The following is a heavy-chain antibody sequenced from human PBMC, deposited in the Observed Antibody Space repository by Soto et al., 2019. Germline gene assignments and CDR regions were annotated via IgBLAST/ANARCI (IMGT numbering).Heavy chain of an antibody. V-gene: IGHV3-7*01. CDR3: GTDQWGGAFDL. CDR1: DFTISPYW. D-gene: IGHD3-10*01. Sequence: EVQVVESGGGLVQPGGSLRLSCATSDFTISPYWMTWVRQTPGQGLEFVANIKEDGSVTNYVDSVKGRFTISRDNAKNSLYLQMSSLRAEDTAVYYCGTDQWGGAFDLWGRGTTVTVSS. CDR2: IKEDGSVT. J-gene: IGHJ3*01.